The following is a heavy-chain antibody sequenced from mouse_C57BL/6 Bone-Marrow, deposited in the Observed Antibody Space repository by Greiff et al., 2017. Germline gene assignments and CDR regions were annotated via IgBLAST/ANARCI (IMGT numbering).Heavy chain of an antibody. V-gene: IGHV1-55*01. CDR3: ARPYDSNDWYFDV. CDR2: IYPGSGST. J-gene: IGHJ1*03. Sequence: QVQLQQPGAELVKPGASVKMSCKASGYTFTSYWITWVKQRPGQGLEWIGDIYPGSGSTNYNEKFKSKATLTVDTSSSTAYMKLSSLTSKDSAVYYWARPYDSNDWYFDVWGTGTTVTVSS. D-gene: IGHD2-5*01. CDR1: GYTFTSYW.